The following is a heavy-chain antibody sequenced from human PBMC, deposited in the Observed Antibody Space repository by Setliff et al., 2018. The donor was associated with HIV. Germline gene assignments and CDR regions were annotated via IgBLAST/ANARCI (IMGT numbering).Heavy chain of an antibody. Sequence: PSETLSLTCTVSGGSITRYYWSWIRQAPGKGLEWIGYIYISGSTDYSPSLKSRVTISVDTSKNQFSLKLTSVPAADTAVYFCASGSSWYEYFQHWGQGTLVTVSS. CDR2: IYISGST. CDR1: GGSITRYY. CDR3: ASGSSWYEYFQH. V-gene: IGHV4-4*08. J-gene: IGHJ1*01. D-gene: IGHD6-13*01.